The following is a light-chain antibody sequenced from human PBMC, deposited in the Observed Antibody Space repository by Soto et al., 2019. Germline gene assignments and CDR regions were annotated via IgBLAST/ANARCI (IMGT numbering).Light chain of an antibody. J-gene: IGKJ5*01. CDR1: QGISRA. V-gene: IGKV1D-13*01. Sequence: AIQLTPSLSSLSASVLYRVTIIFRSSQGISRALAWYQQKPGKAPKLLIFDASSLETGFPSRFSCSGSGTDFTLTISSLQPEDFATYYCQQFNNYQGTFGQGTRLEIK. CDR2: DAS. CDR3: QQFNNYQGT.